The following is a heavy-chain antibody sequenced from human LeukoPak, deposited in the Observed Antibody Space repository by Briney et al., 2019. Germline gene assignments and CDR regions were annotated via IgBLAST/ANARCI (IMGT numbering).Heavy chain of an antibody. CDR3: AKTRYSSSWTQNFDY. V-gene: IGHV3-20*04. J-gene: IGHJ4*02. CDR2: INWNGGST. Sequence: TGGSLRLSCAASGFTFDDYGMSWVRQAPGKGLEWVSGINWNGGSTGYADSVKGRFTISRDNSKNTLYLQMNSLRAEDTAVYYCAKTRYSSSWTQNFDYWGQGTLVTVSS. CDR1: GFTFDDYG. D-gene: IGHD6-13*01.